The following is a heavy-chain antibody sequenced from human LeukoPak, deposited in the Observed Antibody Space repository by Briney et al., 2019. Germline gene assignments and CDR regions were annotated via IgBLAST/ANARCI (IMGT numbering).Heavy chain of an antibody. J-gene: IGHJ4*02. CDR1: GFTFSSYW. CDR3: ARTSIITCYDY. Sequence: SGESLRLSCAASGFTFSSYWMTWVRQAPGKGLEWVANIRGDGSEKKYVDSVKGRFTISRDNAKNSLYLQMDNLRAEDTAMYYCARTSIITCYDYWGRGTLVTVSS. CDR2: IRGDGSEK. D-gene: IGHD2-15*01. V-gene: IGHV3-7*03.